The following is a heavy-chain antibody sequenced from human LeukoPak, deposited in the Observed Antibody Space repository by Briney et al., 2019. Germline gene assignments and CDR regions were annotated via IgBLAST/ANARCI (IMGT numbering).Heavy chain of an antibody. D-gene: IGHD3-3*01. CDR1: GFTFDDYA. V-gene: IGHV3-9*01. CDR2: ISWNSGSI. J-gene: IGHJ4*02. CDR3: VRGRPMLRFLQWFPSFDY. Sequence: QPGRSLRLSCAASGFTFDDYAMHWVRHAPGKGLEWVSGISWNSGSIGYADSVKGRFTISRDNAKNLVYLEMNSLRAEDTAVYYCVRGRPMLRFLQWFPSFDYWGQGILVTVSS.